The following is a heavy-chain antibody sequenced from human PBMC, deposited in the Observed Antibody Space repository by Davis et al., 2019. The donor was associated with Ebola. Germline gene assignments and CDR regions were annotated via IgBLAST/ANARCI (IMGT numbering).Heavy chain of an antibody. CDR2: IGSGHDT. CDR1: GFTFGPYA. CDR3: ARDSRSTNVDWYFDL. Sequence: GESLKISCAASGFTFGPYAMTWVRQALGKGLEWVSSIGSGHDTQYADSVKGRFTISRHNSKNTLYLQMNSLRAEDTAVYYCARDSRSTNVDWYFDLWGRGTLVTVSS. J-gene: IGHJ2*01. D-gene: IGHD5/OR15-5a*01. V-gene: IGHV3-23*01.